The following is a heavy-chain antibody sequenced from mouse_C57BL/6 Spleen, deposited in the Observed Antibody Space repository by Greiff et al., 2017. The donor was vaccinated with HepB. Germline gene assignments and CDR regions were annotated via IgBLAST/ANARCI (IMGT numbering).Heavy chain of an antibody. CDR1: GFTFSDYY. V-gene: IGHV5-16*01. CDR2: INYDGSST. Sequence: EVQVVESEGGLVQPGSSMKLSCTASGFTFSDYYMAWVRQVPEKGLEWVANINYDGSSTYYLDSLKSRFIISRDNAKNILYLQMSSLKSEDTATYYCAREGTTVRGFAYWGQGTLVTVSA. CDR3: AREGTTVRGFAY. J-gene: IGHJ3*01. D-gene: IGHD1-1*01.